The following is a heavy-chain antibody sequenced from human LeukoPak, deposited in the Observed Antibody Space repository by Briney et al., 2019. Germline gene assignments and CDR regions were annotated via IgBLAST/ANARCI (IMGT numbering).Heavy chain of an antibody. CDR3: ARDRGTVG. Sequence: GASVKVSCKASGGTFISYAISWVRQAPGQGLEWMGGIIPIFGTTNYAQKFQGRVTITADESRSIVYMEVSSLRSEDTAVYYCARDRGTVGWGQGTLVTVS. CDR1: GGTFISYA. CDR2: IIPIFGTT. D-gene: IGHD3-10*01. J-gene: IGHJ4*02. V-gene: IGHV1-69*13.